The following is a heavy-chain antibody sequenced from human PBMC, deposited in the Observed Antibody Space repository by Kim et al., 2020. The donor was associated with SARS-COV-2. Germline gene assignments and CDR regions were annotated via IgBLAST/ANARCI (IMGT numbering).Heavy chain of an antibody. J-gene: IGHJ4*02. D-gene: IGHD6-6*01. CDR3: AKLYSITRPDFDY. Sequence: GGSLRLSCAASGFTFSSYGMHWVRQAPGKGLEWVAVISYDGSNKYYADSVKGRFTISRDNSKNTLYLQMNSRRAEDTAVYYCAKLYSITRPDFDYWGQGTLVTVSS. CDR1: GFTFSSYG. V-gene: IGHV3-30*18. CDR2: ISYDGSNK.